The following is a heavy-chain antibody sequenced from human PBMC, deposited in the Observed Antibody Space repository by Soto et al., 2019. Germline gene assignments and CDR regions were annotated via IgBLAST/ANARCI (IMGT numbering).Heavy chain of an antibody. V-gene: IGHV1-69*02. Sequence: ASVKVSCKASGGTFSSYTISWVRQAPGQGLEWMGRIIPILGIANYAQKFQGRVTITADKSTSTAYMELSSLRSEDTAVYYCASTLGGKQWLVYFDYWGQGTLVTVSS. CDR1: GGTFSSYT. CDR2: IIPILGIA. D-gene: IGHD6-19*01. CDR3: ASTLGGKQWLVYFDY. J-gene: IGHJ4*02.